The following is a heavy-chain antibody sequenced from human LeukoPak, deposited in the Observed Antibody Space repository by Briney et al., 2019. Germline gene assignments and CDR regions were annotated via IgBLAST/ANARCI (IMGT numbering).Heavy chain of an antibody. J-gene: IGHJ5*02. CDR2: IIPIFGTA. CDR1: GGTFSSYA. V-gene: IGHV1-69*13. Sequence: ASVKVSCKASGGTFSSYAISWVRQAPGQGLEWMGGIIPIFGTANYAQKFQGRVTITADESTSTAYMELRSLRSGDTAVYYCARDQLDWFDPWGQGTLVTVSS. CDR3: ARDQLDWFDP.